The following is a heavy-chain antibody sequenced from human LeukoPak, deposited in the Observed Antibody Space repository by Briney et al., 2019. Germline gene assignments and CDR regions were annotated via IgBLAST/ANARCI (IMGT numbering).Heavy chain of an antibody. CDR1: GGSFSVYY. J-gene: IGHJ4*02. Sequence: PSETLSLTCAVYGGSFSVYYWSWIRQPPGKGLEWIGEINHSGSTNYNPSLKSRVTISVDTSKNQFSLKLSSVTAADTAVYYRARGFRISRDSSGYYYGYFDYWGQGTLVTVSS. V-gene: IGHV4-34*01. CDR3: ARGFRISRDSSGYYYGYFDY. D-gene: IGHD3-22*01. CDR2: INHSGST.